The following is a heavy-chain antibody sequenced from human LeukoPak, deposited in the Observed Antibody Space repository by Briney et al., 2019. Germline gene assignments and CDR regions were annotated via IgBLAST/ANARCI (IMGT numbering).Heavy chain of an antibody. CDR1: GYTFTSYA. V-gene: IGHV7-4-1*02. CDR2: MNTNTGNP. Sequence: GASVKVSFKASGYTFTSYAMYWVRQPPGHGLGWVGCMNTNTGNPTYAQGFTVRFVFSLDTSVSTAYLQISSLKAEDTAVYYCARIGEAYYYYYYMDVWGKGTTVTVSS. J-gene: IGHJ6*03. CDR3: ARIGEAYYYYYYMDV. D-gene: IGHD3-16*01.